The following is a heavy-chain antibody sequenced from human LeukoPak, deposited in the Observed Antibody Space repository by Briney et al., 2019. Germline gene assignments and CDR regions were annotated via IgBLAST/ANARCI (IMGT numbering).Heavy chain of an antibody. V-gene: IGHV4-4*02. D-gene: IGHD6-13*01. CDR2: IYHSGST. Sequence: SGTLSLTCAVSGGSITSSNWLSWVRQPPGKGLEWIGEIYHSGSTNYSPSLKSRVTISVDKSKNQFSLKLSSVTAADTAVYYCARDVAAAGADAFDIWGQGTMVTVSS. CDR1: GGSITSSNW. CDR3: ARDVAAAGADAFDI. J-gene: IGHJ3*02.